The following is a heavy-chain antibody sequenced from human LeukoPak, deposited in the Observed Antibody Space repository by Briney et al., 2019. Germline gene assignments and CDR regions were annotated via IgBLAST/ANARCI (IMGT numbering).Heavy chain of an antibody. Sequence: GGSLRLSCAASGFSVSSNYMSWVRQAPGKGLEWVSSISASGGITYHADSVKGRFTISRDNSKNTLHLQMNSLRADDTALYYCAKGALAAAGSGFDYWARGPWSPSPQ. CDR2: ISASGGIT. CDR3: AKGALAAAGSGFDY. V-gene: IGHV3-23*01. D-gene: IGHD6-13*01. CDR1: GFSVSSNY. J-gene: IGHJ4*02.